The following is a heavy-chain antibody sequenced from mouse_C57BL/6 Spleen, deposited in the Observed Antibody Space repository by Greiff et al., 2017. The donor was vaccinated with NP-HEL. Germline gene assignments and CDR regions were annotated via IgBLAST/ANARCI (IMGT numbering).Heavy chain of an antibody. V-gene: IGHV1-61*01. CDR2: IYPSDSET. J-gene: IGHJ1*03. CDR1: GYTFTSYW. D-gene: IGHD2-3*01. Sequence: QVQLKQPGAELVRPGSSVKLSCKASGYTFTSYWMDWVKQRPGQGLEWIGNIYPSDSETHYNQKFKDKATLTVDKSSSTAYMQLSSPTSEDSAVYYCARSVDGYYGWYFDVWGTGTTVTVSS. CDR3: ARSVDGYYGWYFDV.